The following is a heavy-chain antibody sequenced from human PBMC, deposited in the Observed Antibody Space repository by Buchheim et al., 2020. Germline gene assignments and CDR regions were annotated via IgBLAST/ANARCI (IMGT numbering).Heavy chain of an antibody. D-gene: IGHD5-24*01. CDR3: ARDFRDGYTYSGLLGY. CDR2: IYYSGST. Sequence: QVQLQESGPGLVKPSQTLSLTCTVSGGSISSGDYYWSWIRQPPGKGLEWIGYIYYSGSTYSTPSLKSRVTISVDTSKNQFSLKLSSVTAADTAVYYCARDFRDGYTYSGLLGYWGQGTL. J-gene: IGHJ4*02. CDR1: GGSISSGDYY. V-gene: IGHV4-30-4*01.